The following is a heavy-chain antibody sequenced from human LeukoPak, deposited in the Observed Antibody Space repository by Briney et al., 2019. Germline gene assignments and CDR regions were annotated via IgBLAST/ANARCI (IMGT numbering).Heavy chain of an antibody. V-gene: IGHV3-64D*06. J-gene: IGHJ5*02. CDR3: AREGITMVRGVIKNWCDP. D-gene: IGHD3-10*01. CDR1: GFTFSSYA. Sequence: GGSPRLSCSVSGFTFSSYAMHWVRHAPGKGLEYVSTLSSNGGSTDYADSVKGRFTISRDNSENTLYLQMSSLRAEDTAVYYCAREGITMVRGVIKNWCDPWGQGTLVTVSS. CDR2: LSSNGGST.